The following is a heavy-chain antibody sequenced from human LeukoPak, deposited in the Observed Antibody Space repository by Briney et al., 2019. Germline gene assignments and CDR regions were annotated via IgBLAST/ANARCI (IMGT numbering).Heavy chain of an antibody. CDR1: GYTFTSYA. D-gene: IGHD3-22*01. CDR3: AISHGYDSSGSIDY. J-gene: IGHJ4*02. Sequence: ASVKVSCKASGYTFTSYAMHWVRQAPGQRLEWMGWINAGKGNTKYSQKFQGRVTITRDTSASTAYMELSSLRSEDTAVYYCAISHGYDSSGSIDYWGQGTLVTVSS. CDR2: INAGKGNT. V-gene: IGHV1-3*01.